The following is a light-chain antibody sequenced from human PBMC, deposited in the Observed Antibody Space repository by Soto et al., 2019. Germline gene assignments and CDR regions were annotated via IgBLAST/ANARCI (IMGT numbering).Light chain of an antibody. CDR2: GAS. CDR1: QSVASN. Sequence: EIVMTQSPASLSVSPGDGATLSCWASQSVASNVAWYQQKPGQGPRRLIHGASTRAAGVPARSSGSGSGTDFTLAISSLQSKDFAVYYCQQYHNWPPQDTFGQGTKLQIK. J-gene: IGKJ2*01. V-gene: IGKV3-15*01. CDR3: QQYHNWPPQDT.